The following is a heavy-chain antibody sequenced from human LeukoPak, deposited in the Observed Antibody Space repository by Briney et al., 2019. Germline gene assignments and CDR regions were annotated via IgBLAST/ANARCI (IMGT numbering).Heavy chain of an antibody. CDR2: ISSSGSTI. Sequence: RTGGSLRLSCAASGFTFSSYEMNWVRQAPGKGLEWVSYISSSGSTIYYADSVKGRFTIPRDNAKNSLYLQMNSLRAEDTAVYYCAREMDTAMVTGYYYYYGMDVWGQGTTVTVSS. D-gene: IGHD5-18*01. CDR1: GFTFSSYE. J-gene: IGHJ6*02. V-gene: IGHV3-48*03. CDR3: AREMDTAMVTGYYYYYGMDV.